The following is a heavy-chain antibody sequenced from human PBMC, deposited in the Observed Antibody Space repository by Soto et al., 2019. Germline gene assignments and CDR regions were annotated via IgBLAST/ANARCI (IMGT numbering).Heavy chain of an antibody. Sequence: HPGRSLRLSCTASGFTFNHHWMHWVRQAPGKGLIWLSRIHVGGSFTDYADSVKGRFTISRADAKNTLILQMNNLRAEDTAVYYCVRGTSAWSGKDYWGKGTMGTVSS. CDR1: GFTFNHHW. D-gene: IGHD3-3*01. CDR3: VRGTSAWSGKDY. V-gene: IGHV3-74*01. J-gene: IGHJ4*02. CDR2: IHVGGSFT.